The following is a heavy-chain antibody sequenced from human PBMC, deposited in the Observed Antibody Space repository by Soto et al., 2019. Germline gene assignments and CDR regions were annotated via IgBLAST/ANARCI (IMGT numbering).Heavy chain of an antibody. J-gene: IGHJ4*02. CDR2: ISPMFGAA. V-gene: IGHV1-69*19. D-gene: IGHD3-10*01. CDR1: GGTFNTYA. Sequence: QVQLVQSGAEMKKPGSSVKVSCQSSGGTFNTYAMNWVRQAPGQGPEWMGDISPMFGAANYAPKFQGRVTITADESPGTSYMQLSSLTSEDTALYFCASEVPVHTHAFVYWGQGTLVTVSS. CDR3: ASEVPVHTHAFVY.